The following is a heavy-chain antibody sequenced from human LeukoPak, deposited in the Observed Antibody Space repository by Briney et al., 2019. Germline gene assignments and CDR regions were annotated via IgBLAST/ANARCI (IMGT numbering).Heavy chain of an antibody. CDR2: INSDGSST. Sequence: GGSLSLSCAASGFTFSSYWMHWVRQAPGKGLVWVSRINSDGSSTSYADSVKGRLTISRDNAKNTLHLQMNSLRAEDTAVYYCASSFQAAATTWGQGTLVTVSS. V-gene: IGHV3-74*01. CDR3: ASSFQAAATT. D-gene: IGHD1-26*01. J-gene: IGHJ4*02. CDR1: GFTFSSYW.